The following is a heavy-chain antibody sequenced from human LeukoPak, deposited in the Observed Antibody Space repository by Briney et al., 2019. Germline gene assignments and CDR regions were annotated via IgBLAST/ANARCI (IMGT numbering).Heavy chain of an antibody. J-gene: IGHJ5*02. CDR3: YCSGGSCLTRWFDP. D-gene: IGHD2-15*01. CDR1: GGSISSSNYY. V-gene: IGHV4-39*07. Sequence: SETLSLTCTVSGGSISSSNYYWGWIRQPPGKGLEWIGSIYYSGSTYYNPSLKSRVTISVDKSKNQFSLKLSSVTAADTAVYYCYCSGGSCLTRWFDPWGQGTLVTVSS. CDR2: IYYSGST.